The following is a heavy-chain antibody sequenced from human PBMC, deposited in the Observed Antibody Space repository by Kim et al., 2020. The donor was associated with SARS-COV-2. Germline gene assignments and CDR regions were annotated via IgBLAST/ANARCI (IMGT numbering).Heavy chain of an antibody. CDR1: GFTVSSYA. CDR2: MWFDGSNK. J-gene: IGHJ5*02. CDR3: ARLSPSFMGYCSSFSCSGWFDP. V-gene: IGHV3-33*01. Sequence: GGSLRLSCEASGFTVSSYAMHWVRQAPGKGLEWVAFMWFDGSNKTFPDSVKGRFTMSRDDSKNTVYLQMNSLRAEDTAVYYCARLSPSFMGYCSSFSCSGWFDPWGQGTLVTVSS. D-gene: IGHD2-2*01.